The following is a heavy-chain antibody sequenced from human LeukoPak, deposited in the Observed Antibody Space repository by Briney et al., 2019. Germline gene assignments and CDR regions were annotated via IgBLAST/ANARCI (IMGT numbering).Heavy chain of an antibody. CDR1: GYTFTSYG. J-gene: IGHJ3*02. V-gene: IGHV1-18*01. D-gene: IGHD3-22*01. CDR3: LSLKNYYDSSGYLVTDAFDI. CDR2: ISGYNGNT. Sequence: GASVEASCKASGYTFTSYGITWVRRAPGQGLEWRGWISGYNGNTNYAQKLQGRGTMTNDTSTSTDYRVLASEQPDDPAVCYGLSLKNYYDSSGYLVTDAFDIWGQGTMVTVSS.